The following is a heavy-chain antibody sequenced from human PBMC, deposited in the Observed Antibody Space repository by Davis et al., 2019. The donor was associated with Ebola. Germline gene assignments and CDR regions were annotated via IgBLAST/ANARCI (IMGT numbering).Heavy chain of an antibody. CDR1: GYSISSGCY. CDR2: IYHSGST. D-gene: IGHD6-19*01. V-gene: IGHV4-38-2*02. Sequence: MPSETLSLTCTVSGYSISSGCYWGWIRQPPGKGLEWIGSIYHSGSTYYNVSLKSRVTISVDTSKNQFSLRLSSVTAADTAVYYCARTYSSAWYYWGQGTLVTVSS. J-gene: IGHJ4*02. CDR3: ARTYSSAWYY.